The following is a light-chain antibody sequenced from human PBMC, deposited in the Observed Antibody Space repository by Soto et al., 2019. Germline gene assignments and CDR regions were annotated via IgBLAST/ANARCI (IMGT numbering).Light chain of an antibody. V-gene: IGKV3-20*01. CDR1: QSVSGSQ. Sequence: TLSLSPGGRAPLSCRASQSVSGSQLAWYQQIPGQAPRLLMFDASRRATGIPDRFSGSGSGTDFTLTISRLEPEDFAGYYCQVYGSSLWTFGQGSMVDIK. CDR2: DAS. J-gene: IGKJ1*01. CDR3: QVYGSSLWT.